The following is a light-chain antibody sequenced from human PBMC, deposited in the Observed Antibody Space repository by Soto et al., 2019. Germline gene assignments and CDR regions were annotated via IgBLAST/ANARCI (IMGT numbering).Light chain of an antibody. CDR3: CSYARGSTLV. V-gene: IGLV2-23*01. Sequence: QSVLTQPASVSGSPGQSITISCTGTSSDIGSYNLVSWYQQYPGKAPKLMIYEGSKRPSGVSDRFSASKSGNTASLTISGLQVEDEADYYCCSYARGSTLVFGGGTQLTVL. CDR1: SSDIGSYNL. CDR2: EGS. J-gene: IGLJ2*01.